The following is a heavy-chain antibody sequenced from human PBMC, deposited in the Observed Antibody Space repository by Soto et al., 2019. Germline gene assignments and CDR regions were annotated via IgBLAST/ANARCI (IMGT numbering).Heavy chain of an antibody. J-gene: IGHJ4*02. V-gene: IGHV3-23*01. CDR2: ISGSGGST. D-gene: IGHD6-19*01. CDR3: AKSSGWFHPFDY. CDR1: GFTFSSYA. Sequence: EVQLLESGGGLVQPGGSLRFSCVASGFTFSSYALNWVRQAPGKGLEWVSVISGSGGSTYYADYVKGRFTISRDNSKKTLYLQMNRLRADDTAVYYCAKSSGWFHPFDYWGQGTLVTVSS.